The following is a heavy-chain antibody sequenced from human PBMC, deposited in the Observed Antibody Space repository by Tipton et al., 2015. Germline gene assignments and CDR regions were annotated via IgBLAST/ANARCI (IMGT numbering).Heavy chain of an antibody. Sequence: QLVQSGAEVKKPGSSVKVSCEASGGTFSTSGISWVRQAPGQGLEWMGEITPPFVTPNYAQKFQGRVTISADESTSTAYMELSSLGSEDTAVYYCARETARAHIAAISGRLLGDAFHFWGQGTMVSVSS. CDR3: ARETARAHIAAISGRLLGDAFHF. V-gene: IGHV1-69*01. CDR2: ITPPFVTP. J-gene: IGHJ3*01. CDR1: GGTFSTSG. D-gene: IGHD1-26*01.